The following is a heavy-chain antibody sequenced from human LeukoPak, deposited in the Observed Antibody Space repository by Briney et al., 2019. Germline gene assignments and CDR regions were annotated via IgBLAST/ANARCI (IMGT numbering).Heavy chain of an antibody. CDR3: AREYSSSSAYYFDY. V-gene: IGHV4-34*01. D-gene: IGHD6-6*01. Sequence: PSETLSLTCAVYVGSLSGYYWSWIRQPPGKGLEWIGEINHSGSTNYNPSLKSRVTISVDTSKNQFSLKLSSVTAADTAVYYCAREYSSSSAYYFDYWGQGTLVTVSS. J-gene: IGHJ4*02. CDR2: INHSGST. CDR1: VGSLSGYY.